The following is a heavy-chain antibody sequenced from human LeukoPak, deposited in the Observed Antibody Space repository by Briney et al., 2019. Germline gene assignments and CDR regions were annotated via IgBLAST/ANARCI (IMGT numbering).Heavy chain of an antibody. J-gene: IGHJ4*02. CDR3: AGGGGSSSFIDY. CDR2: IYYSGRT. Sequence: SETLSLTCSVSGGSISSYYWSWIRQPPGKGLEWIGYIYYSGRTSYNPSLKSRVTISVDTSKNDFSLKLSSVTAADTAVYYCAGGGGSSSFIDYWGQGTLVTVSS. CDR1: GGSISSYY. V-gene: IGHV4-59*01. D-gene: IGHD6-13*01.